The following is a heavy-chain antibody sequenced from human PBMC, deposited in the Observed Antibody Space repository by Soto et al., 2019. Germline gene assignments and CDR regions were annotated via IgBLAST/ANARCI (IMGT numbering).Heavy chain of an antibody. CDR2: ISYDGSNK. J-gene: IGHJ6*02. CDR3: AKDQDTAMVGYYYGMDV. CDR1: GFTFSSYG. D-gene: IGHD5-18*01. V-gene: IGHV3-30*18. Sequence: PGGSLRLSCAASGFTFSSYGMHWVRQAPGKGLEWVAVISYDGSNKYYADSVKGRFTISRDNSKNTLYLQMNSLRAEDTAVYYRAKDQDTAMVGYYYGMDVWGQGTTVTVSS.